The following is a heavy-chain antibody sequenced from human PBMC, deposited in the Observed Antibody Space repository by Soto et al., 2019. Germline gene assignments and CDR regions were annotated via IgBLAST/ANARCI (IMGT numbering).Heavy chain of an antibody. CDR1: GFTFSSYA. Sequence: VGSLRLSCAASGFTFSSYAMHWVRQAPGKGLEWVAVISYDGSNKYYADSVKGRFTISRDNSKNTLYLQMNSLRAEDTAVYYCARPGRGIGQQLVLNYWGQGTLVTVSS. V-gene: IGHV3-30-3*01. D-gene: IGHD6-13*01. CDR3: ARPGRGIGQQLVLNY. J-gene: IGHJ4*02. CDR2: ISYDGSNK.